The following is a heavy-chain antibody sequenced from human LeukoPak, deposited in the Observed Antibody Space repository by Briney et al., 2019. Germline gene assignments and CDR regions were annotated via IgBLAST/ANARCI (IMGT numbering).Heavy chain of an antibody. Sequence: ASVNVSCKASGGTFSSYAISWVRQAPGQGLEWMGGIIPILGAANYAQKFQGRVTITADKSTSTAYMELSSLRSEDTAVYYCASLTTGTTDYYYYMDVWGKGTTVTVSS. D-gene: IGHD1-1*01. V-gene: IGHV1-69*06. CDR3: ASLTTGTTDYYYYMDV. CDR2: IIPILGAA. J-gene: IGHJ6*03. CDR1: GGTFSSYA.